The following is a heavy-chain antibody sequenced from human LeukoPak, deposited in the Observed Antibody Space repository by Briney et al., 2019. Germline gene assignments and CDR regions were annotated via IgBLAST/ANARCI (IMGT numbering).Heavy chain of an antibody. J-gene: IGHJ6*02. CDR3: ARGSPSYYYDSSGYPGGYYYYGMDV. Sequence: SETLSLTCTVSGGSISSYYWSRIRQPPGKGLEWIGYIYDSGSTNYNPSLKSRVTISVDTSKNQFSLKLSSVTAADTAVYYCARGSPSYYYDSSGYPGGYYYYGMDVWGQGTTVTVSS. D-gene: IGHD3-22*01. CDR2: IYDSGST. CDR1: GGSISSYY. V-gene: IGHV4-59*12.